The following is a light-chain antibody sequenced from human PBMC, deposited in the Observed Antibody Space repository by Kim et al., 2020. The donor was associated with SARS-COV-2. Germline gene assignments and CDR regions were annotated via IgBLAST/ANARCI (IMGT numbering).Light chain of an antibody. CDR1: PGAGTSVYY. V-gene: IGLV7-43*01. Sequence: PGGAVTLTCASSPGAGTSVYYPNWFQQKPGQAPRTLIYTTTNKPSWTPARFSGSLLGGKAALTLSGVQPEDEAEYHCLLYCDGAWVFGGGTQLTVL. CDR2: TTT. J-gene: IGLJ3*02. CDR3: LLYCDGAWV.